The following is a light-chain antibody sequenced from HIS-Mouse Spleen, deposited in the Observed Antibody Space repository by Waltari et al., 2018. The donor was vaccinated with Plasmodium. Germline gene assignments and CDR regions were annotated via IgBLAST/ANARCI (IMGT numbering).Light chain of an antibody. Sequence: QSALTQPASVSGSPGQSITISCTGTSSDVGSYNLVSWYHQPPGKAPKLMIYEGSKRPSGVSNRFSGSKSGNTASLTISGLQAEDEADYYCCSYAGSSTYVVFGGGTKLTVL. J-gene: IGLJ2*01. CDR2: EGS. V-gene: IGLV2-23*01. CDR3: CSYAGSSTYVV. CDR1: SSDVGSYNL.